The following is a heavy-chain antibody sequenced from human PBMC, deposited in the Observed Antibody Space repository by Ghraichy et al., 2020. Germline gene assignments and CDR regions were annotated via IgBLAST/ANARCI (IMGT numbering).Heavy chain of an antibody. Sequence: SETLSLTCTVSGGSISSYYWSWIRQPPGKGLEWIGYIYYSGSTNYNPSLKSRVTISVDTSKNQFSLKLSSVTAADTAVYYCAREGESSGWFRRFDPWGQGTLVTVSS. D-gene: IGHD6-19*01. J-gene: IGHJ5*02. V-gene: IGHV4-59*01. CDR1: GGSISSYY. CDR3: AREGESSGWFRRFDP. CDR2: IYYSGST.